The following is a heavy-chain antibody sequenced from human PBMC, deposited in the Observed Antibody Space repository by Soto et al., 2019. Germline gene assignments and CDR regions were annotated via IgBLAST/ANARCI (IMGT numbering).Heavy chain of an antibody. Sequence: SVKVSCKAIGYSFTSHYMHWVRQAPGQGLEWMGVIIPIFGTANYAQKFQGRVTITADESSSTAYMELSSLRSEDTALYYCARDRYYDILTGYLYGMDVWGQGTTVTVSS. V-gene: IGHV1-69*13. CDR3: ARDRYYDILTGYLYGMDV. CDR1: GYSFTSHY. J-gene: IGHJ6*02. D-gene: IGHD3-9*01. CDR2: IIPIFGTA.